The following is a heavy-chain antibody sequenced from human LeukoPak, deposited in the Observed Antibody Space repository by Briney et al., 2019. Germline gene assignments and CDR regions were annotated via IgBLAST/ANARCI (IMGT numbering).Heavy chain of an antibody. Sequence: GASVKVSCKASGYTFTGYYMHWVRQAPGQGLEWMGWINPNSGGTNYAQKFQGWVTMTRDTSISTAYMELSRLRSDDTAVYYCARGEMANLVAFDIWGQGTMVTVSS. CDR1: GYTFTGYY. V-gene: IGHV1-2*04. D-gene: IGHD5-24*01. CDR3: ARGEMANLVAFDI. CDR2: INPNSGGT. J-gene: IGHJ3*02.